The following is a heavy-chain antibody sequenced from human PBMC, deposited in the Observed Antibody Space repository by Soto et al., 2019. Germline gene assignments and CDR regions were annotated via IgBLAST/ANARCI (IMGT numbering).Heavy chain of an antibody. Sequence: PGGSLRLSCAASGFTFSSYAMSWVRQAPGKGLEWVSAISGSGGSTYYADSVKGRFTISRDNSKNTLYLQMNSLRAEDTAVYYCAKYPGPYYDSSGYYFDYWGQGTLVTVSS. CDR1: GFTFSSYA. D-gene: IGHD3-22*01. CDR2: ISGSGGST. CDR3: AKYPGPYYDSSGYYFDY. V-gene: IGHV3-23*01. J-gene: IGHJ4*02.